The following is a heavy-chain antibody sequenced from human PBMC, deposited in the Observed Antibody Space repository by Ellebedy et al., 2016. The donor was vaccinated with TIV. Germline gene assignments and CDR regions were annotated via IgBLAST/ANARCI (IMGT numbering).Heavy chain of an antibody. J-gene: IGHJ6*02. Sequence: SETLSLXCTVSGGSISSSSYFWGWIRQPPGKGLEWIGTIYYSGSTYYNPSLKSRVTISVDTSKNQFSLKLSSVTAADTAVYYCARAGIAAAANPYYYYYGMDVWGQGTTVTVSS. V-gene: IGHV4-39*07. CDR3: ARAGIAAAANPYYYYYGMDV. D-gene: IGHD6-13*01. CDR1: GGSISSSSYF. CDR2: IYYSGST.